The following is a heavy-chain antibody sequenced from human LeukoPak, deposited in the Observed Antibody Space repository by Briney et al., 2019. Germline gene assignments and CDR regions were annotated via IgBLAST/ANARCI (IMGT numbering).Heavy chain of an antibody. CDR2: ISSSSSSI. Sequence: PGGSLRLPCAASGFTFSSYSMNWVRRAPGKGLEWVSHISSSSSSIYYADSVKGRFTISRDNAKNSLYLQMNSLRDEDTAVYYCARDGSYYYDSSGYYYFDYWGQGTLVTVSS. D-gene: IGHD3-22*01. CDR1: GFTFSSYS. J-gene: IGHJ4*02. CDR3: ARDGSYYYDSSGYYYFDY. V-gene: IGHV3-48*02.